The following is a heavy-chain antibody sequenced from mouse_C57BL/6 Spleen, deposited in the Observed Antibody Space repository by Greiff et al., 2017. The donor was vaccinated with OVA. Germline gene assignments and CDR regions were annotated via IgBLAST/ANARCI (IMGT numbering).Heavy chain of an antibody. CDR3: ARGVITTGNYFDD. J-gene: IGHJ2*01. V-gene: IGHV1-82*01. Sequence: VQLQQSGPELVKPGASVKISCKASGYAFSSSWMNWVKQRPGKGLEWIGRIYPGDGDTNYNGKFKGKATLTADKSSSTAYMKLSSLTSEDSAVDFCARGVITTGNYFDDWGQGTTLTVSS. D-gene: IGHD2-4*01. CDR2: IYPGDGDT. CDR1: GYAFSSSW.